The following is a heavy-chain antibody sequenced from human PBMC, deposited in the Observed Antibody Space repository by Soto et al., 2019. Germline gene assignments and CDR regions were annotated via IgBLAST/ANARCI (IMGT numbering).Heavy chain of an antibody. D-gene: IGHD2-2*02. Sequence: PGESLKISCQGSGYSFTSYWIGWVRQMRGKGLERMGLIYPGYSDTRYSPSFQGQVTVSADTSINTAYLQWCSLRASDTAMYYCARPSPMYCSTTACQNLCAPDHWGQGPLVTVYS. CDR2: IYPGYSDT. V-gene: IGHV5-51*01. CDR1: GYSFTSYW. CDR3: ARPSPMYCSTTACQNLCAPDH. J-gene: IGHJ4*02.